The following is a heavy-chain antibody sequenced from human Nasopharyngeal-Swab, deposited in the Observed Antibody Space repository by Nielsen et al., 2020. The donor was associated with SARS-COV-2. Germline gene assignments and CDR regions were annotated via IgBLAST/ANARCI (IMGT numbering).Heavy chain of an antibody. CDR3: ASSESLNWFDP. Sequence: SETLSLTCTLSGGSMSSYYWSWIRQPPGKGLEWIGYIYYSGSTNYNPSLKSRVTISVDTSKKQFSLKLSSVTAADTAVYYCASSESLNWFDPWGQGTLVTVSS. D-gene: IGHD3-10*01. CDR1: GGSMSSYY. CDR2: IYYSGST. J-gene: IGHJ5*02. V-gene: IGHV4-59*01.